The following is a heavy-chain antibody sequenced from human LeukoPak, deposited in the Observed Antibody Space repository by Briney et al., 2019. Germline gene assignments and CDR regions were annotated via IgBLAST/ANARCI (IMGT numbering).Heavy chain of an antibody. CDR1: GGSISSGDYY. J-gene: IGHJ4*02. CDR2: IYHSGST. D-gene: IGHD3-22*01. V-gene: IGHV4-30-2*01. CDR3: ASLDSSGYYSDY. Sequence: SETLSLTCTVSGGSISSGDYYWSWIRQPPGKGLEWIGYIYHSGSTYYNPSLKSRVTISVDRSKNQFSLKLSSVTAADTAVYYCASLDSSGYYSDYWGQGTLVTVSS.